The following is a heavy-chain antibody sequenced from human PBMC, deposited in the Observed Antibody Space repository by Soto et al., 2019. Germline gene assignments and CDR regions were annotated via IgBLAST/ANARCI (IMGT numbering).Heavy chain of an antibody. Sequence: SETLSLTCTVSGGSISSYYWSWIRQPPGKGLEWIGYIYYSGSTNYNPSLKSRVTISVDTSKNQFSLKLSSVTAADTAVYYCARDGPQAFWSGPSVYYYYGMDVWGQGTTVTVPS. CDR2: IYYSGST. CDR3: ARDGPQAFWSGPSVYYYYGMDV. CDR1: GGSISSYY. V-gene: IGHV4-59*01. J-gene: IGHJ6*02. D-gene: IGHD3-3*01.